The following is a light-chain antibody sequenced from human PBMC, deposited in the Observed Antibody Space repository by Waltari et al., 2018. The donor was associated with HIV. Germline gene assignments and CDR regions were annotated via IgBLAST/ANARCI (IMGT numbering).Light chain of an antibody. CDR3: QQYEKLPRT. CDR2: DAS. V-gene: IGKV1-33*01. J-gene: IGKJ4*02. Sequence: DIQMTPSPSSLSASVGDRVTITCQASQAINKYLIWYQQRLGKATKLMNYDASNLKTGVPCRFSGAGSGTDFSSNSSSLQPEDFATYYRQQYEKLPRTFGEGTRVEIK. CDR1: QAINKY.